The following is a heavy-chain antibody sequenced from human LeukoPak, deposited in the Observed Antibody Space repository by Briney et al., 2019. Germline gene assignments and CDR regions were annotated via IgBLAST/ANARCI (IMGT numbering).Heavy chain of an antibody. J-gene: IGHJ6*02. Sequence: GGSLRLSCAASGFTFSSYSMNWVRQAPGKGLEWVSSIGSSSSYIYYADSVKGRFTISRDNAKNSLYLQMNSLRAEDTAVYYCARGAPRRYDFWSGDEYYGMDVWGQGTTVTVSS. CDR2: IGSSSSYI. D-gene: IGHD3-3*01. CDR1: GFTFSSYS. CDR3: ARGAPRRYDFWSGDEYYGMDV. V-gene: IGHV3-21*01.